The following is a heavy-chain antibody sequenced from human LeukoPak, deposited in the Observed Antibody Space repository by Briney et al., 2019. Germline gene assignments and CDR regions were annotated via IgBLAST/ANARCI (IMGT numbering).Heavy chain of an antibody. CDR3: ARGARVVPWSWFDP. J-gene: IGHJ5*02. Sequence: GSLRLSCAASGFPFSSYWMHWARQAPGKGLVWVSRINSDGSSTSYADSVKGRFTISRDNAKNTLYLQMNSLRAEDTAVYYCARGARVVPWSWFDPWGQGTLVTVSS. CDR1: GFPFSSYW. D-gene: IGHD3-3*01. V-gene: IGHV3-74*01. CDR2: INSDGSST.